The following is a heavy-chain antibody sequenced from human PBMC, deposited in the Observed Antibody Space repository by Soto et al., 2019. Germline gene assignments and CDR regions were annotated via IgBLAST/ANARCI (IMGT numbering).Heavy chain of an antibody. CDR2: ISYHGSNK. V-gene: IGHV3-30*18. J-gene: IGHJ6*02. D-gene: IGHD6-13*01. Sequence: QVQLVESGGGVVQPGRSLRLSCAASGFTFSSYGMHWVRQAPGKGLEWVAVISYHGSNKYYADSVKGRFTISRDNSKNTLYLQMNSLRAEDTAVYYCAKDLRGSSWHWGLQGSYGMDVWGQGTTVTVSS. CDR1: GFTFSSYG. CDR3: AKDLRGSSWHWGLQGSYGMDV.